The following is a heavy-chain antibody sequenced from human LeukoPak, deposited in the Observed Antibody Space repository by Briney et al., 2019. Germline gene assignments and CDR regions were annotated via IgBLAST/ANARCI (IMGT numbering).Heavy chain of an antibody. CDR1: RGYISNSNYQ. J-gene: IGHJ4*02. Sequence: PSETLSLTCTVSRGYISNSNYQWGWIRQPPGKGLEWIGNIYYRGNTYYNPSLKSRVTISVDTSKNEFSLKLTSVTAADTAVYYCAREANYYGSGSYFEGTFDYWGQGSLVTVSS. D-gene: IGHD3-10*01. CDR2: IYYRGNT. V-gene: IGHV4-39*07. CDR3: AREANYYGSGSYFEGTFDY.